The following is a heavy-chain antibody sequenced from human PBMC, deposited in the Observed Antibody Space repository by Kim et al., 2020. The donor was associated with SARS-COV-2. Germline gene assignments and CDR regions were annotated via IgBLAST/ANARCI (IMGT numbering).Heavy chain of an antibody. V-gene: IGHV5-10-1*01. CDR1: GYTFGSFW. CDR2: IDPPNSYT. CDR3: ARGVVSFPTHNAFDV. D-gene: IGHD2-15*01. J-gene: IGHJ3*01. Sequence: GESLKISCKGSGYTFGSFWISWVRQMPGKGLEWMGRIDPPNSYTNYNPSFQGHVTFSVDKSIDTAYLQWVSLKASDTAMYYCARGVVSFPTHNAFDVWGLGTMVTVSP.